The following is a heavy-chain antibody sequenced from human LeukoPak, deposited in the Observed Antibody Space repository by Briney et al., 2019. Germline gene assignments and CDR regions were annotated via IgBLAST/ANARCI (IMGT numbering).Heavy chain of an antibody. CDR2: ISGSGGST. CDR3: AKDVSSGYLYYYYGMDV. J-gene: IGHJ6*02. D-gene: IGHD3-22*01. CDR1: GFTFSSYA. V-gene: IGHV3-23*01. Sequence: GGSLRLSCAASGFTFSSYAMSWVRQAPGKGLEWVSAISGSGGSTYYADSVKGRFTISRDNSKNTLYLQMNSLRGEDTAVYYCAKDVSSGYLYYYYGMDVWGQGTTVTVSS.